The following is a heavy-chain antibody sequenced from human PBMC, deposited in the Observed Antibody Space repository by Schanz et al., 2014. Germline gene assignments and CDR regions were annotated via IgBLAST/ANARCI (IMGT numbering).Heavy chain of an antibody. J-gene: IGHJ4*02. Sequence: VQLVESGGGLVQPGGSLRLSCAASGFIFSDHYMEWVRQAPRKGLEWVSNITSGSAKFYADSVKGRFTISRDNSKNTLYLQMNSLRTEDTAVYFCAKSYDTSGYSGFDYWGQGTLVTVSS. D-gene: IGHD3-22*01. V-gene: IGHV3-11*04. CDR1: GFIFSDHY. CDR3: AKSYDTSGYSGFDY. CDR2: ITSGSAK.